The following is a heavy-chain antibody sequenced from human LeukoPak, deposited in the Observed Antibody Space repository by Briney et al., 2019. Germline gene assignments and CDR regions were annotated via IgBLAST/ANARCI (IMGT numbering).Heavy chain of an antibody. Sequence: SETLSLTCAVSGGSISSGGYSWSWIRQPPGKGLEWIGYIYHSGSTYYNPSLKSRVTISVDRSKSQFSLKLSSVTAADTAVYYCARCREWELGHAFDIWGQGTMVTVSS. J-gene: IGHJ3*02. CDR2: IYHSGST. V-gene: IGHV4-30-2*01. CDR1: GGSISSGGYS. D-gene: IGHD1-26*01. CDR3: ARCREWELGHAFDI.